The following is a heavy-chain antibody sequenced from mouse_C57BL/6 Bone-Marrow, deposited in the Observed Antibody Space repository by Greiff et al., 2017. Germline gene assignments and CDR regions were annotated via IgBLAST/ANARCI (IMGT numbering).Heavy chain of an antibody. CDR1: GFNINDYY. Sequence: VQLQQSGAELVRPGASVKLSCTASGFNINDYYMHWVKQRPEQGLEWIGRIDPSDGDTKYAPKFQGKATMTADTSSNTAYLQLSSLTSADTAVSYCTYNSNPYWGQGTLVTVSA. V-gene: IGHV14-1*01. CDR2: IDPSDGDT. D-gene: IGHD2-5*01. CDR3: TYNSNPY. J-gene: IGHJ3*01.